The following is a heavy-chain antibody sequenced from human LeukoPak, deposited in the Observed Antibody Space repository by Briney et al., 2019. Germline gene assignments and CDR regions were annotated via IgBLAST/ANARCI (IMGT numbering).Heavy chain of an antibody. Sequence: SDILSLTYTVSDASITNYYWGWIRQPAGKGLEWIGRIYTSGSTDYNPSLRSRLTISVDTSKNQFSLKLRSVTAADTAVYYCARGSSSWSPYYFDYWGQGTLVTVSS. CDR3: ARGSSSWSPYYFDY. CDR2: IYTSGST. D-gene: IGHD6-13*01. CDR1: DASITNYY. J-gene: IGHJ4*02. V-gene: IGHV4-4*07.